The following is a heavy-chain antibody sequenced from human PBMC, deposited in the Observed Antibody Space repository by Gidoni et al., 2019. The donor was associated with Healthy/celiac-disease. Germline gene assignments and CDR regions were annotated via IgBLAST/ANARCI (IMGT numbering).Heavy chain of an antibody. CDR3: ARGTAYYDFWSGYLWFDY. Sequence: QVQLVQSGAEVKKPGSSVKVSCKASGATFSSSAISWVRQAPGQGLEWMGRIIPILGIANYAQKFQGRVTITADKSTSTAYMELSSLRSEDTAVYYCARGTAYYDFWSGYLWFDYWGQGTLVTVSS. CDR1: GATFSSSA. V-gene: IGHV1-69*04. D-gene: IGHD3-3*01. J-gene: IGHJ4*02. CDR2: IIPILGIA.